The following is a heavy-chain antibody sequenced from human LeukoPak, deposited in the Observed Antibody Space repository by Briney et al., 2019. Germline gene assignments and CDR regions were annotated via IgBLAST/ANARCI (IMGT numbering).Heavy chain of an antibody. J-gene: IGHJ4*02. CDR1: GFTFSSYW. CDR2: IASDGSST. D-gene: IGHD5-24*01. CDR3: AKEGRSLQTY. V-gene: IGHV3-74*01. Sequence: GGSLRLSCAASGFTFSSYWMNWVRQAPGKGLVWVSRIASDGSSTTYADSVKGRFSISRDNSKNTLYLQMNSLRAEDTAVYYCAKEGRSLQTYWGQGTLVTVSS.